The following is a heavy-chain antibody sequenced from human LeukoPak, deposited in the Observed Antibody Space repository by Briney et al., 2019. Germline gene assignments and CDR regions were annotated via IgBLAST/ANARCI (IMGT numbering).Heavy chain of an antibody. CDR3: ARGSYPGWYNGEFDY. V-gene: IGHV4-59*12. J-gene: IGHJ4*02. Sequence: SETLSLTCTVSGGSISSYYWSWIRQPPGKGLEWIGYIYYSGSTNYNPSLKSRVTISVDTSKNQFSPKLTSVTAADTAVYYCARGSYPGWYNGEFDYWGQGTLVPVSS. CDR2: IYYSGST. D-gene: IGHD6-19*01. CDR1: GGSISSYY.